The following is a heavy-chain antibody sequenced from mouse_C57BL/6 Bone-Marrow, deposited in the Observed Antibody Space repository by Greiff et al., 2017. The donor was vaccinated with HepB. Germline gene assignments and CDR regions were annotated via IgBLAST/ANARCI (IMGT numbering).Heavy chain of an antibody. V-gene: IGHV1-81*01. Sequence: QVQLQQSGAELARPGASVKLSCKASGYTFTSYGISWVKQRTGQGLEWIGEIYPRSGNTYYNEKFKGKATLTADKSSSTAYMELRSLTSEDSAVYFCALYDDAMDYWGQGTSVTVSS. CDR1: GYTFTSYG. CDR3: ALYDDAMDY. D-gene: IGHD2-12*01. J-gene: IGHJ4*01. CDR2: IYPRSGNT.